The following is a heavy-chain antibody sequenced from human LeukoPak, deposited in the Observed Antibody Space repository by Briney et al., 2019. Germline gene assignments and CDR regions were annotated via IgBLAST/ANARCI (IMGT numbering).Heavy chain of an antibody. D-gene: IGHD3-10*02. V-gene: IGHV3-30*04. CDR2: ISYDGSNE. CDR1: GFTFSSYV. CDR3: TTRITMIGGDAFDI. J-gene: IGHJ3*02. Sequence: GRSLRLSCAASGFTFSSYVMHWVRQAPGKGLEWVAIISYDGSNEYYADSVKGRFTISRDNSKNTLYLQMNSLKTEDTAVYYCTTRITMIGGDAFDIWGQGTMVTVSS.